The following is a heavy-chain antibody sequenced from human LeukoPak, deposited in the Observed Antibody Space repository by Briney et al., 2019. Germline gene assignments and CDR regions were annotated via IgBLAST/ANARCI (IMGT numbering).Heavy chain of an antibody. CDR2: IKQDGREK. Sequence: GGSLRLSCAASGSTLSEFWMNWVRQAPGKGLEWVANIKQDGREKNYVDSVKGRFTISRDNAKNSAHLQMNNLRVDDTAVYYCVGGYGWLPDYWGQGTLVTVSS. J-gene: IGHJ4*02. V-gene: IGHV3-7*04. D-gene: IGHD6-19*01. CDR1: GSTLSEFW. CDR3: VGGYGWLPDY.